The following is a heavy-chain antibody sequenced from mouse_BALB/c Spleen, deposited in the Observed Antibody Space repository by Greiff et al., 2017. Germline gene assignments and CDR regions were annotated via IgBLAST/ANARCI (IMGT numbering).Heavy chain of an antibody. J-gene: IGHJ3*01. CDR1: GYTFTSYW. D-gene: IGHD3-1*01. CDR3: ARQGKLGPAWFAY. CDR2: INPSTGYT. Sequence: VQLVESGAELAKPGASVKMSCKASGYTFTSYWMHWVKQRPGQGLEWIGYINPSTGYTEYNQKFKDKATLTADKSSSTAYMQLSSLTSEDSAVYYCARQGKLGPAWFAYWGQGTLVTVSA. V-gene: IGHV1-7*01.